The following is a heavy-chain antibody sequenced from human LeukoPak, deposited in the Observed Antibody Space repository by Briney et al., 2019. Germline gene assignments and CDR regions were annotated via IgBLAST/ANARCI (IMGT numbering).Heavy chain of an antibody. J-gene: IGHJ4*02. CDR1: GGSISSSSYY. D-gene: IGHD2-15*01. CDR2: IYYSGST. V-gene: IGHV4-39*01. CDR3: AGYVVVVAATGY. Sequence: SETLSLTCTVSGGSISSSSYYWGWIRQPPGKGLEWIGSIYYSGSTYYKPSLKSRVTISVDTPKNQFSLKLSSVTAADTAVYYCAGYVVVVAATGYWGQGTLVTVSS.